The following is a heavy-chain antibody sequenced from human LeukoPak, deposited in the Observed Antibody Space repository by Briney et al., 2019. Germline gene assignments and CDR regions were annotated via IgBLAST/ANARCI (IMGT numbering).Heavy chain of an antibody. CDR3: ARARAYGSGLGLELTWFDP. CDR2: IYYSGST. CDR1: GGSISSYY. D-gene: IGHD3-10*01. J-gene: IGHJ5*02. V-gene: IGHV4-59*01. Sequence: PSETLSLTCTVSGGSISSYYWSWIRQPPGKGLEWIGYIYYSGSTNYNPSLKSRVTISVDTSKNQFSLKLSSVTAADTAVYYCARARAYGSGLGLELTWFDPWGQGTLVTVSS.